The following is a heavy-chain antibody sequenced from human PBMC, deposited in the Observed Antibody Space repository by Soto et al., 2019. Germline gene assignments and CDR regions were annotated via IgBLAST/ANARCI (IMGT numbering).Heavy chain of an antibody. J-gene: IGHJ6*02. Sequence: QVQLVQSGAEVKKPGASVKVSCKSSGYTFSMSGISWVRQAPGKGLEWMGWISGYNGKTNYEQKFQDRVTITTDTPTNMAYMELRSLRSDDTAVYYCAREGPRPYYYYGMDVWGQGTTVTVSS. CDR1: GYTFSMSG. V-gene: IGHV1-18*01. CDR2: ISGYNGKT. CDR3: AREGPRPYYYYGMDV.